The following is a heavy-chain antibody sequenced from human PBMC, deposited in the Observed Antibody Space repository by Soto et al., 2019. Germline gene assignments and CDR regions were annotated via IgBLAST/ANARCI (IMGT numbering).Heavy chain of an antibody. V-gene: IGHV3-74*01. CDR3: ATVVNYRYDY. CDR1: GFTFGSYW. CDR2: INSDGSTI. D-gene: IGHD1-7*01. Sequence: VWSLRFSCETSGFTFGSYWMHWVRQAPGQGLAWVSRINSDGSTINYADSVKVRFTISRDNAKNTLYLQINSLRADDTAVYYCATVVNYRYDYWGQGTVATVFS. J-gene: IGHJ4*02.